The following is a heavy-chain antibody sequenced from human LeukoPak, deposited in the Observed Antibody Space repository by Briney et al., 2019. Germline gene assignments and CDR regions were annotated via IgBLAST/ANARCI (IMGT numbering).Heavy chain of an antibody. CDR3: ATRRSGSHPYY. V-gene: IGHV4-39*01. Sequence: SETLPLTCTVSGASVSSSSYYWEWIRQPPGKGLEWVGSIFYSGSTSYNPSLKSRVTMSVDTSKNQFSLRLSSVTATYTAVYYCATRRSGSHPYYWGQGTLVTVSS. D-gene: IGHD1-26*01. J-gene: IGHJ4*02. CDR1: GASVSSSSYY. CDR2: IFYSGST.